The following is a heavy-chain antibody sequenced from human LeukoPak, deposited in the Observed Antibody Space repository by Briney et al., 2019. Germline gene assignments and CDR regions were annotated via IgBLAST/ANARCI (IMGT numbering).Heavy chain of an antibody. CDR2: ISPNSGNT. CDR3: ARGLTVVAAFWFDP. V-gene: IGHV1-18*04. Sequence: ASVKVSCKASGYTFTGYYMHWVRQAPGQGLEWMGWISPNSGNTNYAQKLQGRVTMTTDTSTSTAYMELRSLRSDDTAVYYCARGLTVVAAFWFDPWGQGTLVTVSS. CDR1: GYTFTGYY. D-gene: IGHD2-15*01. J-gene: IGHJ5*02.